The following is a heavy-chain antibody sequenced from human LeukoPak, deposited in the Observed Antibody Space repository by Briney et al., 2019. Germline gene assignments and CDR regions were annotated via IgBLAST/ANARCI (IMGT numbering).Heavy chain of an antibody. Sequence: KPSETLSLTXAVYGGSFSGYYWSWIRQPPGKGLEWIGEINHSGSTNYNPSLKSRVTISVDTFKNQFSLKLSSVTAADTAVYYCARGGPFYCSSTSCKRYYYMDVWGKGTTVTVSS. V-gene: IGHV4-34*01. CDR1: GGSFSGYY. CDR3: ARGGPFYCSSTSCKRYYYMDV. CDR2: INHSGST. J-gene: IGHJ6*03. D-gene: IGHD2-2*01.